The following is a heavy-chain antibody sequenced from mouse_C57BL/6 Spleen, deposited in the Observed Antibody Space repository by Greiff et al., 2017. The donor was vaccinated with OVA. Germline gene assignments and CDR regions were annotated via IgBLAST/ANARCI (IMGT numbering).Heavy chain of an antibody. CDR2: IDPETGGT. CDR1: GYTFTDYE. D-gene: IGHD1-1*01. V-gene: IGHV1-15*01. J-gene: IGHJ1*03. Sequence: VKLVESGAELVRPGASVTLSCKASGYTFTDYEMHWVKQTPVHGLEWIGAIDPETGGTAYNQKFKGKAILTADNSSSTAYMELRSLTTEDSAVYYCTTKSYNGSSFWYFDVCGTGTTVSVSS. CDR3: TTKSYNGSSFWYFDV.